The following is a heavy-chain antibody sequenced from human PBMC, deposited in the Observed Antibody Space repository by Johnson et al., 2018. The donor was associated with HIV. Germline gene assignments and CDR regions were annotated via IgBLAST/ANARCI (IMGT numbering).Heavy chain of an antibody. CDR1: GFTFSNYA. Sequence: QVQLVESGGGVVQPGRSLRLSCAASGFTFSNYAMHWVRQAPGKGLEWVAVLSYDGSNKYYADSVKGRFTISRDNSKNTLYLQMNSLRVEDTAVYYCARDQGVWAARPEDAFDVWGQGTMVTVSS. CDR2: LSYDGSNK. D-gene: IGHD6-6*01. CDR3: ARDQGVWAARPEDAFDV. J-gene: IGHJ3*01. V-gene: IGHV3-30*04.